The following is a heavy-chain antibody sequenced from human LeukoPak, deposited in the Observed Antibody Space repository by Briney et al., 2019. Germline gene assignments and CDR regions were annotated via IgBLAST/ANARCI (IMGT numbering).Heavy chain of an antibody. J-gene: IGHJ6*02. Sequence: GASVKVSCKAFGYTFTSYAMNWVRQAPGQGLEWMGWINTNTGNPTYAQGFTGRFVFSLDTSVSTAYLQISSLKAEDTAVYYCARVWIRREVRSYYYYGMDVWGQGTTVTVSS. D-gene: IGHD5-12*01. CDR2: INTNTGNP. V-gene: IGHV7-4-1*02. CDR3: ARVWIRREVRSYYYYGMDV. CDR1: GYTFTSYA.